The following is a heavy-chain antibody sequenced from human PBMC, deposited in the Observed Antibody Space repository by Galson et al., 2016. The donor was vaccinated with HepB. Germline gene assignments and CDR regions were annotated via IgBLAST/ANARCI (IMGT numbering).Heavy chain of an antibody. V-gene: IGHV3-30-3*01. Sequence: SLRLSCAASGFTFSSYAMHWVRQAPGKGLEWVAVISNDGSNKYYADSVKGRFTISRDNSKNTLYLQMNSLRAEDTAVYYCARDSHYYFESSGYSDYWGQGTLVTVSS. CDR1: GFTFSSYA. D-gene: IGHD3-22*01. J-gene: IGHJ4*02. CDR2: ISNDGSNK. CDR3: ARDSHYYFESSGYSDY.